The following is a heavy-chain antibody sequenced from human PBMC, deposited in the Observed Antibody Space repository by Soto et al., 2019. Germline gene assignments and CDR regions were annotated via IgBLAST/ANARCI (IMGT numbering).Heavy chain of an antibody. J-gene: IGHJ4*02. CDR3: ARDVGTTGVACFDS. V-gene: IGHV3-7*05. D-gene: IGHD2-8*01. CDR1: GFKFSSYW. Sequence: GGSLRLSCAASGFKFSSYWMSWVRQAPGKGLERVANIKQDGSEKSYVDSVKGRFTISRDNAKDSLFLQMNSLRAEDTAVYYWARDVGTTGVACFDSWGRGALLTISS. CDR2: IKQDGSEK.